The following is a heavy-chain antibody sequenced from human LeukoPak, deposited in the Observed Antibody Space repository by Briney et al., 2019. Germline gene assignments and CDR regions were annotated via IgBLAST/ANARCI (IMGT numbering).Heavy chain of an antibody. V-gene: IGHV3-53*05. CDR2: LYSGGTA. D-gene: IGHD3-22*01. CDR1: GFIVSSNY. J-gene: IGHJ4*02. Sequence: GGSLRLSCVASGFIVSSNYMNWVRQAPGKGLEWISILYSGGTAFYADSVKGRFTISRDNSKNTLYLQMNSLRAEDTAVYYCARVAGYYDSSGYSVDYWGQGTLVTVSS. CDR3: ARVAGYYDSSGYSVDY.